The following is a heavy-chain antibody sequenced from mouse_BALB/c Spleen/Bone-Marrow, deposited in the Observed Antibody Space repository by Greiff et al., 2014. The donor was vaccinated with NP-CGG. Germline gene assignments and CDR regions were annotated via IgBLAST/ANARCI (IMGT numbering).Heavy chain of an antibody. J-gene: IGHJ4*01. Sequence: VQLQQPGPELVKPGASVKISCKASGYSFTGYFMNWVMQSHGKSLEWIGRINPYNGDTFYNQKFKGKATLTVDKSSSTAHMELRSLASEDSAVYYCARGGLLRAMGYWGQGTSVTVSS. D-gene: IGHD2-3*01. V-gene: IGHV1-20*02. CDR3: ARGGLLRAMGY. CDR2: INPYNGDT. CDR1: GYSFTGYF.